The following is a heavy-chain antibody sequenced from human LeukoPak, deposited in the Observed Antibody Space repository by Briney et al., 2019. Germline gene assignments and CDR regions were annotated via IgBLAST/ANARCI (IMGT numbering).Heavy chain of an antibody. CDR2: ISGVSETT. Sequence: PGGSLRLSCAASGFTFDNNAMHWVRQGPGKGLEWVGIISGVSETTDYADSVKGRFTFSRENSKNSPYLQRNTLRPEDTAFYLCGRGNGPGSFLADNWGQGTLVTVSS. D-gene: IGHD3-10*01. CDR3: GRGNGPGSFLADN. CDR1: GFTFDNNA. V-gene: IGHV3-43*02. J-gene: IGHJ4*02.